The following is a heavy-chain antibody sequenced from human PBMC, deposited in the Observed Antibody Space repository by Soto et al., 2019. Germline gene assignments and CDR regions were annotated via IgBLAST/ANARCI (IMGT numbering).Heavy chain of an antibody. J-gene: IGHJ4*01. D-gene: IGHD6-19*01. CDR3: AKAHVMDVAGNTFDY. CDR2: VYQGGNT. Sequence: AETLSLTCTVSGYSVSGPSYSGWIRPPPGKGPEWIASVYQGGNTFYNPSLKSRITISFDTSNKQFSLRLRSVTAADTAVYYGAKAHVMDVAGNTFDYWGHGTLFTVSS. V-gene: IGHV4-38-2*02. CDR1: GYSVSGPSY.